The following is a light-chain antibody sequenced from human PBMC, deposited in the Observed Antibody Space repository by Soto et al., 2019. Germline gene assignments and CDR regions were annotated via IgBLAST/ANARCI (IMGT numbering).Light chain of an antibody. V-gene: IGKV3-20*01. CDR3: QQYDNAPQT. Sequence: EIVLTQSPGTLSLSPGERATLSCRASQSVGRNYLAWYQQKPGQAPRLLIHRISTRATGITDRFSGSGFATDFTLTISRLEPEDVAVYYCQQYDNAPQTFGQGTRVEIK. CDR2: RIS. J-gene: IGKJ1*01. CDR1: QSVGRNY.